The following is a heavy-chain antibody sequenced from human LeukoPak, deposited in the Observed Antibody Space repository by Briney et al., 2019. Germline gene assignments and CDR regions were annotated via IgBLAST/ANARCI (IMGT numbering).Heavy chain of an antibody. J-gene: IGHJ4*02. CDR3: AAHSSGYYRYYFDY. V-gene: IGHV3-23*01. CDR1: GFTFSSYA. CDR2: ISGSGGST. D-gene: IGHD3-22*01. Sequence: GGSLRLSCAASGFTFSSYATSWVRQAPGKGLEWVSAISGSGGSTYYADSVKGRFTISRDNSKNTLYLQMNSLRAEDTAVYYCAAHSSGYYRYYFDYWGQGTLVTVSS.